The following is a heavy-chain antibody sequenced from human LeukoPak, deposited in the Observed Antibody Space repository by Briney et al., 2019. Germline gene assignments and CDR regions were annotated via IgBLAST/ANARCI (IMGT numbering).Heavy chain of an antibody. Sequence: ESGPTLVKPTQTLTLTCTFSGFSLSTSGVGVGWIRQPQGKALEWLALIYWDDDKRYSPSLKSRLTITKDTSKNQEVLTMTNMDPVDTATYYCVHMQYYFDYWGQGTLVTVSS. CDR2: IYWDDDK. CDR3: VHMQYYFDY. D-gene: IGHD6-19*01. J-gene: IGHJ4*02. CDR1: GFSLSTSGVG. V-gene: IGHV2-5*02.